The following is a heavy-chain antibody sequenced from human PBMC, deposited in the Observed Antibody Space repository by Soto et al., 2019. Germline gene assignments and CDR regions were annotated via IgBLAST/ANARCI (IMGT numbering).Heavy chain of an antibody. D-gene: IGHD2-15*01. V-gene: IGHV3-48*04. CDR2: ISSSGTTI. Sequence: GGSLRLSCAASGFTFSSYDMHWVRQAPGKGLEWVSYISSSGTTIFYADSVQGRFTISRDNAKKSLYLEINSLRAEDTAVYYCAKDDCSGGSCYSAPPNFDYWGQGTLVTVSS. CDR3: AKDDCSGGSCYSAPPNFDY. CDR1: GFTFSSYD. J-gene: IGHJ4*02.